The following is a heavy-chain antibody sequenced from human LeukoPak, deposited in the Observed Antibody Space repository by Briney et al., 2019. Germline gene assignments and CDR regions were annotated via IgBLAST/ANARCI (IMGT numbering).Heavy chain of an antibody. CDR1: GFTLSSYW. J-gene: IGHJ4*02. D-gene: IGHD3-22*01. V-gene: IGHV3-74*01. CDR3: ARLGAHYYDSSGYYYYFDS. CDR2: INSDGSST. Sequence: GGSLRLSCAASGFTLSSYWMHWVRQAPGKGLVWVSRINSDGSSTSYADSVKGRFTISRDNAKNTLYVQMNSLRAEDTAVYYCARLGAHYYDSSGYYYYFDSWGQGTLVTVSS.